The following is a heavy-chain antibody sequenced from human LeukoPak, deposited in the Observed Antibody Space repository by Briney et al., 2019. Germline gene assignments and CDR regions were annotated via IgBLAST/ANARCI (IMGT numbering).Heavy chain of an antibody. CDR2: IYSGGST. V-gene: IGHV3-66*02. D-gene: IGHD6-19*01. CDR3: ARDPSSGWYWFDP. CDR1: GFTVSSNY. Sequence: GGSLRLSCAASGFTVSSNYMSWVRQAPGKGLEWVSVIYSGGSTYYADSVKGRFAISRDNSKNTLYLQMNSLRAEDTAVYYCARDPSSGWYWFDPWGQGTLVTVSS. J-gene: IGHJ5*02.